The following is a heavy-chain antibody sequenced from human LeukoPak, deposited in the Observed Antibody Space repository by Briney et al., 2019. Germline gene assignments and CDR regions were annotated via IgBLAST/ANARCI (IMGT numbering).Heavy chain of an antibody. CDR3: ARSSGGITIFGVVMSAGNWFDP. V-gene: IGHV4-39*01. CDR1: GGSFSSSSYY. D-gene: IGHD3-3*01. Sequence: SETLSLTCTVSGGSFSSSSYYWGWIRQPPGKGLEWIGSIYYSGSTYYNPSLKSRVTISVDTSKNQFSLKLSSVTAADTAVYYCARSSGGITIFGVVMSAGNWFDPWGQGTLVTVSS. CDR2: IYYSGST. J-gene: IGHJ5*02.